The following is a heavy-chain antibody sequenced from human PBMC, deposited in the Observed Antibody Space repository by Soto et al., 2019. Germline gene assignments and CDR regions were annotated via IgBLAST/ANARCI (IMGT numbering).Heavy chain of an antibody. CDR1: GGSITSYY. CDR2: ISYSGST. CDR3: ARLIDPYYDILTGPDP. J-gene: IGHJ5*02. Sequence: SETLSLTCTVSGGSITSYYWTWIRRPPGKGLEWIGYISYSGSTNSNPSLKSRVAISVDASKNQFSLKLSSVTAADTAVYYCARLIDPYYDILTGPDPWGQGNLVTVSS. D-gene: IGHD3-9*01. V-gene: IGHV4-59*12.